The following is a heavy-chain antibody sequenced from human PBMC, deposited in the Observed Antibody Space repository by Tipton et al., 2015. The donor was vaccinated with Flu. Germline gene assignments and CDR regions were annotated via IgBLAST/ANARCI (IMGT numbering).Heavy chain of an antibody. CDR1: GDPIGGAYY. D-gene: IGHD4-11*01. V-gene: IGHV4-38-2*01. J-gene: IGHJ5*02. CDR2: SQHTGST. CDR3: ARRDFGNYVSVPKNWFDP. Sequence: TLSLTCSVSGDPIGGAYYWGWIRQPPGKGLEWIGNSQHTGSTYRNPSLKSRVIISVDRSKNQFSLKLHSVTAADTAVNYCARRDFGNYVSVPKNWFDPWGQGTLVTVSS.